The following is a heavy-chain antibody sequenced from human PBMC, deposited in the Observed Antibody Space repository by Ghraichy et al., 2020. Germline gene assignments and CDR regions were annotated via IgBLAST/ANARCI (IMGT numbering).Heavy chain of an antibody. CDR2: IKQDVSEK. Sequence: GGSLRLSCAASGLTFSSYSMSWVRQAPGKGLEWVANIKQDVSEKYYVDSVKGRFTISRDNAKNSLYLQMNSLRAEDTAMYYCARVGITTYYGMDVWGQGTTVTVSS. D-gene: IGHD1-14*01. J-gene: IGHJ6*02. V-gene: IGHV3-7*04. CDR1: GLTFSSYS. CDR3: ARVGITTYYGMDV.